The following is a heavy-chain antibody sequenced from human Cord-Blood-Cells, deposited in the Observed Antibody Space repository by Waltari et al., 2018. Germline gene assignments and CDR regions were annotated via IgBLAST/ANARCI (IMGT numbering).Heavy chain of an antibody. D-gene: IGHD1-26*01. V-gene: IGHV1-24*01. CDR3: ATLGGSYYFDY. Sequence: HVQLLQSGAEVKNPGASVKVSGQVSGYTLTELSMPWVRQAPGKGLEWMGGFDPEDGETIYAQKFQGRVTMTEDTSTDTAYMELSSLRSEDTAVYYCATLGGSYYFDYWGQGTLVTVSS. J-gene: IGHJ4*02. CDR2: FDPEDGET. CDR1: GYTLTELS.